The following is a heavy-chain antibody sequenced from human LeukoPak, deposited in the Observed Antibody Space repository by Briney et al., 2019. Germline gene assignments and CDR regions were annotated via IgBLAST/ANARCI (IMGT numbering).Heavy chain of an antibody. CDR1: GGSFSGYY. CDR3: ARLYYYDSSGYY. CDR2: INHSGST. D-gene: IGHD3-22*01. J-gene: IGHJ4*02. Sequence: SETLSLTCDVYGGSFSGYYWSWIRQPPEKGLEWIGEINHSGSTNYNPSLKSRVTISVDTSKNQFSLKLSSVTAADTAVYYCARLYYYDSSGYYWSQGTLVTVSS. V-gene: IGHV4-34*01.